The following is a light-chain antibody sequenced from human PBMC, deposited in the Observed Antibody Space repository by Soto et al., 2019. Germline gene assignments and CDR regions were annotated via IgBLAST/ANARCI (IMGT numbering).Light chain of an antibody. J-gene: IGKJ3*01. CDR1: QDISNY. CDR3: QQYDNLPPFT. Sequence: DIQMTQSPSSLSASVGDRVTITCQASQDISNYLNCYQQKPGKAPKLLIYDASNLETGVPSRFSVSGSGTDFTFTISSLQTEDIATYYCQQYDNLPPFTFGPGTKVDIK. CDR2: DAS. V-gene: IGKV1-33*01.